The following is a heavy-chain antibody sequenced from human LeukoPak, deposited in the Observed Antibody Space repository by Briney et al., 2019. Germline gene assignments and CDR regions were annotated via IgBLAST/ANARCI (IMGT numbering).Heavy chain of an antibody. CDR1: GGSISSYY. CDR3: AREIGPQLVLQRYYFDY. J-gene: IGHJ4*02. D-gene: IGHD6-6*01. CDR2: IYTSGST. V-gene: IGHV4-4*07. Sequence: SETLSLTCTVSGGSISSYYWSWIRQPAGKGLEWIGRIYTSGSTNYNPSLKSRVTMSVDTSKNQFSLKLSSVTAADTAVYYCAREIGPQLVLQRYYFDYWGQGTLVTVSS.